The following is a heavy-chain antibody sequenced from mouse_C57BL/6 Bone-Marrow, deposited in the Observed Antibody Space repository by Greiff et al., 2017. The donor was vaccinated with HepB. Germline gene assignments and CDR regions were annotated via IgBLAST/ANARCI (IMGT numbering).Heavy chain of an antibody. CDR3: ARGTTVGAEGY. Sequence: EVQLQQSGPELVKPGASVKISCKASGYTFTDYYMNWVKQSHGKSLEWIGYINPNNGGNSYNQKFKGKATLTVDKSSSTAYMELRSLTSEDAAVYYCARGTTVGAEGYWGQGTTLTVSS. V-gene: IGHV1-26*01. D-gene: IGHD1-1*01. CDR1: GYTFTDYY. CDR2: INPNNGGN. J-gene: IGHJ2*01.